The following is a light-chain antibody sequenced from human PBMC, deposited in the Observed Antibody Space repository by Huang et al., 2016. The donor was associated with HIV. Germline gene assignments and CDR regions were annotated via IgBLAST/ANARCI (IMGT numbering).Light chain of an antibody. V-gene: IGKV3D-20*01. CDR2: DAS. CDR1: QRLSCSV. Sequence: EIVLTQSPATLSLSPGERATLYCGASQRLSCSVVAWYQQKPCLAPRLLIYDASNRATGIPDRFSGSGSGTDFTLTISRLEPEDFAVYYCQQYGSSPLTFGGGTKVEIK. J-gene: IGKJ4*01. CDR3: QQYGSSPLT.